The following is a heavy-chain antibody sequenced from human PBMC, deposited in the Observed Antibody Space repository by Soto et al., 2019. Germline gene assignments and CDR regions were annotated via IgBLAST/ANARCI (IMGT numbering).Heavy chain of an antibody. D-gene: IGHD2-8*01. CDR2: IYYSGST. J-gene: IGHJ4*02. CDR3: ARVYAYYFDF. V-gene: IGHV4-59*01. Sequence: PSETLSLTCTVSGCSIRSYYWSWIRQPPGKGLEWIGYIYYSGSTNYNPSLKSRVTISADTSKNQFSLKLSSVTAADSAVYYCARVYAYYFDFWGQGTLVTVSS. CDR1: GCSIRSYY.